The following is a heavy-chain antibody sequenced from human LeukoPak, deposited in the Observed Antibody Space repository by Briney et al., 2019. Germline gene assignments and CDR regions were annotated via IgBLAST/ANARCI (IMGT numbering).Heavy chain of an antibody. D-gene: IGHD6-19*01. J-gene: IGHJ4*02. CDR1: GXSIRSSSYY. CDR3: ARQVVAVAGTGYFDY. Sequence: SETLSLTCTVSGXSIRSSSYYWGWIRQPPGKGLEWIGSIYYSGSTYYNESLKSRGTISVDTSKNQFSLKLNSVTAADTAVYFCARQVVAVAGTGYFDYWGQGTLVTVSS. V-gene: IGHV4-39*01. CDR2: IYYSGST.